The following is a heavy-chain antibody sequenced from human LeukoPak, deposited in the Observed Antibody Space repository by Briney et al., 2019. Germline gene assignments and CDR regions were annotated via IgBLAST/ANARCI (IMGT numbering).Heavy chain of an antibody. CDR1: GFTFSSYS. D-gene: IGHD2-15*01. CDR3: AKEGLGYCSGGSCYYFDY. Sequence: GGSLRLSCAASGFTFSSYSMNWVRQAPGKGLEWVSPISSSSSYIYYADSVKGRFTISRDNAKNSLYLQMNSLRAEDTAVYYCAKEGLGYCSGGSCYYFDYWGQGTLVTVSS. V-gene: IGHV3-21*01. J-gene: IGHJ4*02. CDR2: ISSSSSYI.